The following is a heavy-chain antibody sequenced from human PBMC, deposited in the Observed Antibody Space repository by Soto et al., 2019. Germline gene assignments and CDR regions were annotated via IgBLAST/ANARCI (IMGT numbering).Heavy chain of an antibody. J-gene: IGHJ4*02. CDR3: ARTYYDFWSGYQFDY. V-gene: IGHV4-39*01. Sequence: PSETLSLTCTVSGGSISSSSYYWGWIRQPPGKGLEWIGSIYYSGSTYYNPSLKSRVTISVDTSKNQFSLKLSSVTAADTAVYYCARTYYDFWSGYQFDYWGQGTLVTVSS. D-gene: IGHD3-3*01. CDR1: GGSISSSSYY. CDR2: IYYSGST.